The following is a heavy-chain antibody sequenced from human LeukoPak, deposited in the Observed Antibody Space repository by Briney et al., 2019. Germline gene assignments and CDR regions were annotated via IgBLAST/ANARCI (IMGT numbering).Heavy chain of an antibody. CDR3: ARDCGGRFDY. D-gene: IGHD2-21*01. CDR1: GYSISSGDY. V-gene: IGHV4-38-2*02. Sequence: SETLSLTCGVSGYSISSGDYWGWIRQPPGKGLEWIGSIYHTGSTHHNPPLESRVTTPVDTSKNHFSLKLSSVTAADTAVYYCARDCGGRFDYWGQGILVTVSS. CDR2: IYHTGST. J-gene: IGHJ4*02.